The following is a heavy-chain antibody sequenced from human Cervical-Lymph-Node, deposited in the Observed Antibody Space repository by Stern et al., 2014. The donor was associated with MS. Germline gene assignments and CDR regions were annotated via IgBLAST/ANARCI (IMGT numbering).Heavy chain of an antibody. CDR2: NVVGSGNT. CDR3: AADNPTIAAAGRDFDY. J-gene: IGHJ4*02. Sequence: QLLESGPEVTKPGTSVKVSCKASGFTFTSSAMQCVRQARGQRPEWIGWNVVGSGNTNYAQKFQERVTITRDMSTSTAYMELSSLRSEGTAVYYCAADNPTIAAAGRDFDYWGQGTLVTVSS. V-gene: IGHV1-58*02. D-gene: IGHD6-13*01. CDR1: GFTFTSSA.